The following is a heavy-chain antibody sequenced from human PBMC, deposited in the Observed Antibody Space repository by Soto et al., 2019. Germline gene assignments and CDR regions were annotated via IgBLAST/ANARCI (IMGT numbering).Heavy chain of an antibody. CDR1: GGSVSSYY. Sequence: SETLSLTCTVSGGSVSSYYWSWIRQPPGKGLEWIGYIYTSGSTNYNPSLKSRVTMSVDTSKNQFSLKLSSVTAADTAVYYCARVGARGYSSSWYEANYYYYYGMDVWGQGTTVTVSS. J-gene: IGHJ6*02. CDR2: IYTSGST. D-gene: IGHD6-13*01. CDR3: ARVGARGYSSSWYEANYYYYYGMDV. V-gene: IGHV4-4*08.